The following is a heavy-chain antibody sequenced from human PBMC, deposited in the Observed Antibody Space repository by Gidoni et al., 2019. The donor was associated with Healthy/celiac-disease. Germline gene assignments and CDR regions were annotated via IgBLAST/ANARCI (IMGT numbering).Heavy chain of an antibody. CDR1: GYTFTGYY. Sequence: QVQLVQSGAEVKKPGASVKVSCQASGYTFTGYYMHWVRQAPGQGLEWMGWINPNSGGTNYAQKFQGWVTMTRNTSISTAYMELSRLRSDDTAVYYCAREGTGELAIPYYYYGMDVWGQGTTVTVSS. J-gene: IGHJ6*02. V-gene: IGHV1-2*04. CDR3: AREGTGELAIPYYYYGMDV. D-gene: IGHD1-7*01. CDR2: INPNSGGT.